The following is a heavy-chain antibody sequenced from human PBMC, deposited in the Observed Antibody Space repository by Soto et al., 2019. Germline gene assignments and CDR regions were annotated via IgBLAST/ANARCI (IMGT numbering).Heavy chain of an antibody. J-gene: IGHJ4*02. CDR2: ITCAGDT. CDR1: GFTFRNYA. D-gene: IGHD2-8*02. V-gene: IGHV3-23*01. CDR3: ARTDKYDSQSTGWANRFDS. Sequence: EVQLLESGGGLVQPGGSRRLLCAASGFTFRNYAMTWVRKAPGKGLEWASTITCAGDTYFADTVKGRFTISRDISKSTLFLQMDSLRAEDTAVYYCARTDKYDSQSTGWANRFDSWGQGTLVTVSS.